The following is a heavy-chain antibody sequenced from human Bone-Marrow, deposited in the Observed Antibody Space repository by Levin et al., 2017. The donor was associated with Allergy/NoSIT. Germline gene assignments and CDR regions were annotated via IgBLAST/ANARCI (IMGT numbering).Heavy chain of an antibody. D-gene: IGHD6-19*01. Sequence: ASVKVSCKASGYRFTGYYLHWVRQAPGQGLQWMGWINPNTGGTKFAQMFEGRVTLTRDTSISTAYMDLSRLTSDDTAVYYCATHSDYSSGWYAFDVWGQGTMVTVSS. V-gene: IGHV1-2*02. CDR2: INPNTGGT. CDR1: GYRFTGYY. J-gene: IGHJ3*01. CDR3: ATHSDYSSGWYAFDV.